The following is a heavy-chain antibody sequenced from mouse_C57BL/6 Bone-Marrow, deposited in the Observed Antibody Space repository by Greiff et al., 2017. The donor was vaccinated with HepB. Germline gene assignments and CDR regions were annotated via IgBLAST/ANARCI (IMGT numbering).Heavy chain of an antibody. Sequence: VQLQQSGAELVRPGASVKLSCTASGFNIKDYYMHWVKQRPEQGLEWIGRIDPEDGDTEYAPKFQGKATMTADTSSNTAYLQLSSLTSEDTAVYYCTTCGSSAYNYAMDYWGQGTSVTVSS. J-gene: IGHJ4*01. CDR1: GFNIKDYY. V-gene: IGHV14-1*01. D-gene: IGHD1-1*01. CDR2: IDPEDGDT. CDR3: TTCGSSAYNYAMDY.